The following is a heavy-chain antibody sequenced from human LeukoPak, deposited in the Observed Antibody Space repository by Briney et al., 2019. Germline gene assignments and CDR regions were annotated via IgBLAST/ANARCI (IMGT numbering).Heavy chain of an antibody. CDR3: ARDQGSYYGVDV. CDR2: SHGNGDT. Sequence: SETLSLTCTVSGGSISSFYWSWIRQPPGMGLEGIGYSHGNGDTNYNPSLKSRVTMSVDASNNQFSLKVSSVTAADTAVYYCARDQGSYYGVDVWGQGTTVTVSS. J-gene: IGHJ6*02. CDR1: GGSISSFY. V-gene: IGHV4-59*12.